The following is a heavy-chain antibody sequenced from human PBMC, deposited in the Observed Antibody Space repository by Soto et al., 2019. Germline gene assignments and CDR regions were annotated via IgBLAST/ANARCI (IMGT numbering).Heavy chain of an antibody. Sequence: ASVKVSCKASGYTFTSYGISWVRQAPGQGLEWMGWISAYNGNTNYAQKLQGRVTMTTDTSTSTAYMELRSLRSDDTAVYYCAINAQQMESNWFDPCGQGTLVTVSS. CDR1: GYTFTSYG. V-gene: IGHV1-18*01. CDR2: ISAYNGNT. D-gene: IGHD6-13*01. CDR3: AINAQQMESNWFDP. J-gene: IGHJ5*02.